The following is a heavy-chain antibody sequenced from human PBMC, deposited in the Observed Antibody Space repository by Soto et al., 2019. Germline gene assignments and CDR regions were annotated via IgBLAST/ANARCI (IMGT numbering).Heavy chain of an antibody. Sequence: GASVKVSCKASGYTFTSYGSSWVRQAPGQGLEWMGWVSGHNGNTNYAPKLRGRVTMTTDTSTSTAYMDLRSLRSDDTAVYYCARGTTVTTTPSYYYMDVWGKGTTVTVSS. CDR2: VSGHNGNT. D-gene: IGHD4-4*01. V-gene: IGHV1-18*01. CDR3: ARGTTVTTTPSYYYMDV. CDR1: GYTFTSYG. J-gene: IGHJ6*03.